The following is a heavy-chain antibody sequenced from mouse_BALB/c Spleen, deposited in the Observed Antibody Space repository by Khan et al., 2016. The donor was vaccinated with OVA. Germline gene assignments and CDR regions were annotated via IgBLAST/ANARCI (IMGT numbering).Heavy chain of an antibody. CDR2: INPSNGDT. D-gene: IGHD2-1*01. CDR1: GYTFTSFY. J-gene: IGHJ3*01. V-gene: IGHV1S81*02. CDR3: ARLGYGNPFAY. Sequence: VQLQQPGAELVKPGASVKISCKASGYTFTSFYMYWVKQRPGQGLEWIGGINPSNGDTHFYEKFKSKATLTVDKSSTTAYMQFSSLTSEDSAVYYCARLGYGNPFAYWGQGTLVTVSA.